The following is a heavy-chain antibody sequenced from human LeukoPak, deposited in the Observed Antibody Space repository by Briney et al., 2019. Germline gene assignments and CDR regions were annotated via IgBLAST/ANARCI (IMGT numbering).Heavy chain of an antibody. D-gene: IGHD3-10*01. Sequence: GGSLRLSCVGSGFTFSIAWMSWVRQAPGKGLEWIGHIESNTAGGTTGYAAPVKGRFTISRDDSENTLFLQMNSLKTEDTAVYYCSTEYYGSANFNFWGQGTLVTVSS. V-gene: IGHV3-15*04. CDR2: IESNTAGGTT. J-gene: IGHJ4*02. CDR1: GFTFSIAW. CDR3: STEYYGSANFNF.